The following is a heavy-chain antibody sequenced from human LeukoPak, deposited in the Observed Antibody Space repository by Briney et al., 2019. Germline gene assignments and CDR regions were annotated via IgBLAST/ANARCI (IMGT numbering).Heavy chain of an antibody. D-gene: IGHD5-18*01. V-gene: IGHV1-2*02. Sequence: ASVKVSCKASGYTFTGYYMHWVRQAPEQGLEWMGWINPNTGGTNYAQKFQGRVTMTRDTSITTAYMELSSLRSDDTAVYYCARTDTAMVTVGYWGQGTLVTVYS. CDR2: INPNTGGT. J-gene: IGHJ4*02. CDR1: GYTFTGYY. CDR3: ARTDTAMVTVGY.